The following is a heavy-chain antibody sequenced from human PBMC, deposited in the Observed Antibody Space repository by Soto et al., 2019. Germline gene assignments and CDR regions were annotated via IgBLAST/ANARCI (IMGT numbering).Heavy chain of an antibody. CDR1: GNTFTAYA. Sequence: APVKVSLKASGNTFTAYAMHWGRPAPGQRLEWMGWINAGNGNTKYSQKFQGRVTITRDTSASTAYMELSSLRSEDTAVYYCARAVAVPADFDYWGQGTLVTVSS. D-gene: IGHD6-19*01. CDR3: ARAVAVPADFDY. CDR2: INAGNGNT. J-gene: IGHJ4*02. V-gene: IGHV1-3*01.